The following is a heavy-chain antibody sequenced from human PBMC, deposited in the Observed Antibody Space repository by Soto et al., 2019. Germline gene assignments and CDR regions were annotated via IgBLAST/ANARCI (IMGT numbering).Heavy chain of an antibody. D-gene: IGHD3-22*01. CDR1: GDTLTRFG. Sequence: ASVKVSCKASGDTLTRFGISWVRQAPGQGLEWMGWISAYNGNTKYAHKLQGRVTMTTDTSTSTAYMELRGLRSDDTAVYYCAADSSGSTDDYYYYFGMDVCGQGPTVTVSS. CDR2: ISAYNGNT. V-gene: IGHV1-18*01. J-gene: IGHJ6*02. CDR3: AADSSGSTDDYYYYFGMDV.